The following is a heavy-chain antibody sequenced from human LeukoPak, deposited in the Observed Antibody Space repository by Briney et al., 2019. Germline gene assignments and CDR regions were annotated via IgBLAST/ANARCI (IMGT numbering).Heavy chain of an antibody. CDR3: AREGDYDILTGYYFIDS. D-gene: IGHD3-9*01. J-gene: IGHJ4*02. CDR2: IYHSGNT. CDR1: GGSISSGNW. Sequence: PSETLSLTCAVSGGSISSGNWWSWVRQPPGKGLEWIGEIYHSGNTNYNPSLKSRVTISVDWSKNHFSLKLSSVTAADTAMYYCAREGDYDILTGYYFIDSWGQGTLVTVSS. V-gene: IGHV4-4*02.